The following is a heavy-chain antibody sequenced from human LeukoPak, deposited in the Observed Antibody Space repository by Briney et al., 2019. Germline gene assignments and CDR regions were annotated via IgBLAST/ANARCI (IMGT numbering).Heavy chain of an antibody. V-gene: IGHV1-18*01. D-gene: IGHD1-26*01. CDR2: ISAYNGNT. J-gene: IGHJ4*02. CDR3: ARDPGGLRFDY. Sequence: ASVKVSCKASGYTFTSYGISWVRQAPGQGLEWMGWISAYNGNTNYAQKFQGRVTITADESTSTAYMELSSLRSEDTAVYYCARDPGGLRFDYWGQGTLVTVSS. CDR1: GYTFTSYG.